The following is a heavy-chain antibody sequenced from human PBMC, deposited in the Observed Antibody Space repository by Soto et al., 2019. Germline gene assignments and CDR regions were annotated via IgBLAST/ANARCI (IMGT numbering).Heavy chain of an antibody. Sequence: SAKSSCKGSVSTFSTYPINSVRPATGQGLEWMGGIIPIFATPNYAQKFQGRVTLNADESTSTVYMELSSLRSVDTAVYYCARGRGGYSYGIYYYYGMDVWGQGTTVTVSS. CDR3: ARGRGGYSYGIYYYYGMDV. J-gene: IGHJ6*02. D-gene: IGHD5-18*01. CDR1: VSTFSTYP. V-gene: IGHV1-69*13. CDR2: IIPIFATP.